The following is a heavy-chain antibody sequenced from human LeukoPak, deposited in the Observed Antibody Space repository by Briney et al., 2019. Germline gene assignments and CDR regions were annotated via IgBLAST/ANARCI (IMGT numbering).Heavy chain of an antibody. J-gene: IGHJ4*02. CDR3: ASEVVVVPAATGLRGYFDY. CDR1: GGSISSGGYY. Sequence: SQTLSLTCTVSGGSISSGGYYWSWIRQHPGTGLEWIVYIYYSGSTYYNPSLKSRVTISVDTSKNQFSLKLSSVTAADTAVYYCASEVVVVPAATGLRGYFDYWGQGTLVTVSS. D-gene: IGHD2-2*01. V-gene: IGHV4-31*03. CDR2: IYYSGST.